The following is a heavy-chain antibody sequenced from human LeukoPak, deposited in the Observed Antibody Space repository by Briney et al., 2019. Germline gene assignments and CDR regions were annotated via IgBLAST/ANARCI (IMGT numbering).Heavy chain of an antibody. V-gene: IGHV3-48*04. J-gene: IGHJ4*02. CDR1: GFYFGGHA. D-gene: IGHD7-27*01. CDR2: ITYGSDTI. Sequence: PGGSLRLSCVASGFYFGGHAMHWLRQAPGKGLEWVAYITYGSDTIFYADSVKGRFTVSRDNAKNSLYLQMDSLRAEDTAVYYCARDLDSIINWGWDYWGQGTLVTVSS. CDR3: ARDLDSIINWGWDY.